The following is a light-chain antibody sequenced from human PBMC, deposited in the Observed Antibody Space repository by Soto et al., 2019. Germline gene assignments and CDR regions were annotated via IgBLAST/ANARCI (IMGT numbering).Light chain of an antibody. Sequence: QSVLTQPPSVSGAPGQRVTLSCTGSSSNIGAGYDVHWYQQVPGTAPKLLIYGNSIRSSGVPDRFSGSKSGTSASLAITGLQAEDEADYYCQSYDSSLSGSVFGGGTKVTVL. J-gene: IGLJ3*02. CDR3: QSYDSSLSGSV. CDR2: GNS. V-gene: IGLV1-40*01. CDR1: SSNIGAGYD.